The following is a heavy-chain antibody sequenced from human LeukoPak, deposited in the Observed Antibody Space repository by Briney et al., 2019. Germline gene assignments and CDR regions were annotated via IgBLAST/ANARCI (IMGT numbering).Heavy chain of an antibody. V-gene: IGHV1-2*02. CDR2: INPNSGGT. Sequence: ASVKVSCKASGYTFTGYYMHWVRQAPGQGLEWMGWINPNSGGTNYAQEFQGRVTMTRDTSISTAHMELSRLRSDDTAVYYCARASDPWLQLTWGQGTLVTVSS. J-gene: IGHJ5*02. CDR3: ARASDPWLQLT. CDR1: GYTFTGYY. D-gene: IGHD5-24*01.